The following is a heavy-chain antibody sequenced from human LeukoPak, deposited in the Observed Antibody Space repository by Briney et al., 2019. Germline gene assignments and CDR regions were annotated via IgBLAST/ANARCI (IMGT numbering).Heavy chain of an antibody. J-gene: IGHJ4*02. D-gene: IGHD6-13*01. V-gene: IGHV3-23*01. CDR3: AKRDSSSWYYFDY. Sequence: PGGSLRLSCAASGFTFSIYAMSWVRQAPGKGLEWVSTISGSGGSTYYADSVKGRFTISRDNSRNTLYLQMNSLRAEDTAVYYCAKRDSSSWYYFDYWGQGTLVTVSS. CDR2: ISGSGGST. CDR1: GFTFSIYA.